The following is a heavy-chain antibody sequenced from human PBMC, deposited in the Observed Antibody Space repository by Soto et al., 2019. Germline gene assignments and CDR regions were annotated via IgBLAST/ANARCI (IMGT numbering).Heavy chain of an antibody. Sequence: SETLSLTCTVSGGSISSYYWSWIRQPPGKGLEWIGYIYYSGSTNYNPSLKSRVAISVDTSKNQFSLKLSSVTAADTAVYYCARRYGSSFDYWGQGTLVTVS. CDR1: GGSISSYY. CDR3: ARRYGSSFDY. D-gene: IGHD1-1*01. CDR2: IYYSGST. V-gene: IGHV4-59*08. J-gene: IGHJ4*02.